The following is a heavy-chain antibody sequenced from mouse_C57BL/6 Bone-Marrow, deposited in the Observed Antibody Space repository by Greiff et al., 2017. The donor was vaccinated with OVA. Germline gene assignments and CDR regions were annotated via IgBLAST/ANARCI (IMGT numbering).Heavy chain of an antibody. D-gene: IGHD2-1*01. CDR1: GFSLTSYG. CDR2: IWSGGST. Sequence: QVQLKQSGPGLVQPSQSLSITCTVSGFSLTSYGVHWVRQSPGKGLEWLGVIWSGGSTDYNAAFISRLSISKDNSKSQVFFKMNSLQADDTAIYYCARTGYYGNYLFAYWGQGTLVTVSA. J-gene: IGHJ3*01. V-gene: IGHV2-2*01. CDR3: ARTGYYGNYLFAY.